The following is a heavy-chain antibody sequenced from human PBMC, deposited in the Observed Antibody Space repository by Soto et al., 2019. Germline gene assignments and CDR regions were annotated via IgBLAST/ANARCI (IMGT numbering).Heavy chain of an antibody. V-gene: IGHV1-69*01. CDR2: INPMFGTT. J-gene: IGHJ5*02. D-gene: IGHD3-16*01. Sequence: QVQLVQSGAEVKKPGASVKVSCKASGYTFTGYYMHWVRQAPGQGLEWMGWINPMFGTTNYAQKFQGRVTITADDSTSTTHLELSNLRFEDTAVYYCARVGDHTNPWGQGTLVTVSS. CDR3: ARVGDHTNP. CDR1: GYTFTGYY.